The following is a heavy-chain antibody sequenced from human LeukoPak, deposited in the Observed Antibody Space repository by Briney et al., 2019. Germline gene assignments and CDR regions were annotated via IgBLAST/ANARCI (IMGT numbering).Heavy chain of an antibody. CDR2: IGGGGVDT. CDR1: GCTFSSYA. CDR3: AKDPPTTGTTFDN. V-gene: IGHV3-23*01. Sequence: PGGSLRLSCAASGCTFSSYATSWVRQAPGKGLEWVSSIGGGGVDTYYADSVKGRFTISRDNSKNTLYLQMNSLRVEDTAVYYCAKDPPTTGTTFDNWGRGTLVTVSS. J-gene: IGHJ4*02. D-gene: IGHD1-1*01.